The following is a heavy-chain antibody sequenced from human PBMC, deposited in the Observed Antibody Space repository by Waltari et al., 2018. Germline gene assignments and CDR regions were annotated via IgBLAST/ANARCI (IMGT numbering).Heavy chain of an antibody. D-gene: IGHD6-13*01. CDR1: GGSISSYY. V-gene: IGHV4-59*01. J-gene: IGHJ4*02. Sequence: QVQLQESGPGLVKPSETLSLTCTVSGGSISSYYWSWIRQPPGKGLEWIGYIYYSGSTNYNPSLKSRVTISGDTSKNQFSLKLSSVTAADTAVYYCARGVRIAAEKLYYFDYWGQGTLVTVSS. CDR3: ARGVRIAAEKLYYFDY. CDR2: IYYSGST.